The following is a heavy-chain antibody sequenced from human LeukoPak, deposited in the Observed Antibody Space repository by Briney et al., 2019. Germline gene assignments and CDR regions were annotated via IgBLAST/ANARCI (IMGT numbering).Heavy chain of an antibody. CDR1: GGSISLYY. CDR2: ISASGST. V-gene: IGHV4-4*07. CDR3: ARDSQGSGRPFDS. D-gene: IGHD6-19*01. J-gene: IGHJ4*02. Sequence: SETLSLTCNVSGGSISLYYWSWIRQPAGKGLEWVGRISASGSTNYNPSLKSRVTMSVDTSKNQFSLSVGSVTAADTAVYYCARDSQGSGRPFDSWGQGTLVTVSS.